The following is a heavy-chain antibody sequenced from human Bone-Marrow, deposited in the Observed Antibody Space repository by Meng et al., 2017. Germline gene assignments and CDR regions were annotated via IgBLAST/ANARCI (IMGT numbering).Heavy chain of an antibody. CDR3: ARESSSGSYYFDY. V-gene: IGHV4-31*03. D-gene: IGHD6-19*01. Sequence: QVQLQESGPGLVKPSQTLSLTCTVSGGSISSGVYYWSCIRQHPGKGLEWIGYIYYSESTYYNPSLKSRVTISVDTSKNQFSLRLSSVTAADTAVYYCARESSSGSYYFDYWGQGTLVTVSS. CDR2: IYYSEST. J-gene: IGHJ4*02. CDR1: GGSISSGVYY.